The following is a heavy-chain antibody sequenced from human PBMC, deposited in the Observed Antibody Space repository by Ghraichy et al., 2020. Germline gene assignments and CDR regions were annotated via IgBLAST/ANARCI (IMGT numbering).Heavy chain of an antibody. J-gene: IGHJ6*02. CDR1: GFTFSSYG. Sequence: GGSLRLSCAASGFTFSSYGMHWVRQAPGKGLEWVAVISYDGSNKYYADSVKGRFTISRDNSKNTLYLQMNSLRAEDTAVYYCAKDPQGSRYYYGMDVWGQGTTVTVSS. CDR3: AKDPQGSRYYYGMDV. D-gene: IGHD2-15*01. CDR2: ISYDGSNK. V-gene: IGHV3-30*18.